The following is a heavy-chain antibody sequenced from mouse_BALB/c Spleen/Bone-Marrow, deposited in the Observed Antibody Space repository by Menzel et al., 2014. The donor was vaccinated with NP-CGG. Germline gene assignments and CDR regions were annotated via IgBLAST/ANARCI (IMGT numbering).Heavy chain of an antibody. J-gene: IGHJ4*01. CDR3: AREGYDGQMDY. CDR1: GFTFSSYA. V-gene: IGHV5-9-4*01. D-gene: IGHD2-2*01. CDR2: ISSGGSYT. Sequence: EVMLVESGGGLVKPGGSLKLSCAASGFTFSSYAMSWVRQSPEKRLEWVAEISSGGSYTYYPDTVTGRFTISRDNAKNTLYLEMSSLRSEDTAMYYRAREGYDGQMDYWGQGTSVTVSS.